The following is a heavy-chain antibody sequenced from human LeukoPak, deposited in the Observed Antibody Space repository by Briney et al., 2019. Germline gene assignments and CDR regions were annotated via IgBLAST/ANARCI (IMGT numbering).Heavy chain of an antibody. V-gene: IGHV3-23*01. CDR3: TRLIWFGEFQPFDY. Sequence: GGSLRLSCAASGFTFSSYAMSWVRQAPGKGLEWVSAISGSGGSTYYADSVKGRFTISRDNSKNTLYLQMNSLRAEDTAVYYCTRLIWFGEFQPFDYWGQGTLVTVSS. CDR1: GFTFSSYA. D-gene: IGHD3-10*01. J-gene: IGHJ4*02. CDR2: ISGSGGST.